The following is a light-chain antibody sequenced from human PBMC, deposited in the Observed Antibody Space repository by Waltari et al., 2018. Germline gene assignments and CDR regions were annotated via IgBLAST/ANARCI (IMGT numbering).Light chain of an antibody. V-gene: IGKV3-20*01. CDR1: QSVSRS. CDR3: QHYVRLPAT. J-gene: IGKJ1*01. CDR2: GAS. Sequence: SCRASQSVSRSLAWYQQKPGQAPKLLIYGASTRATSIPDRFTGSGSGTDFSLTISSLEPEDFAIYFCQHYVRLPATFGQGTKVEIK.